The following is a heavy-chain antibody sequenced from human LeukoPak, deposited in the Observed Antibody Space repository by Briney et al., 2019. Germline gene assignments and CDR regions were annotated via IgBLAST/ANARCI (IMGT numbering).Heavy chain of an antibody. CDR3: ARFKNSGPRTHFDY. J-gene: IGHJ4*02. Sequence: GGSLRLSCAASGFTFSSYAMSWVRQAPGKGLEWVSAISGSGGSTYYADSVKGRFTISRDNSKNTLYLQMNSLRAEDTAVYYCARFKNSGPRTHFDYWGQGTLVTVSS. CDR2: ISGSGGST. CDR1: GFTFSSYA. D-gene: IGHD1-1*01. V-gene: IGHV3-23*01.